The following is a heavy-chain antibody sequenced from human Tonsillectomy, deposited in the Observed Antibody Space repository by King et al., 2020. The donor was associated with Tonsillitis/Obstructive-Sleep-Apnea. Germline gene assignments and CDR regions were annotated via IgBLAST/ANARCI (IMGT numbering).Heavy chain of an antibody. Sequence: VQLVESGGGVVQPGRSLRLSCAASGFTFSSYAMHWVRQAPGKGLEWVAVILYDGSNKYYADSVKGRFTISRDNSKNTLYLQMNSLRAEDTAVYYCARVSDLAADYYYYYYMDVWGKGTTVTVSS. CDR2: ILYDGSNK. V-gene: IGHV3-30*04. CDR3: ARVSDLAADYYYYYYMDV. J-gene: IGHJ6*03. CDR1: GFTFSSYA.